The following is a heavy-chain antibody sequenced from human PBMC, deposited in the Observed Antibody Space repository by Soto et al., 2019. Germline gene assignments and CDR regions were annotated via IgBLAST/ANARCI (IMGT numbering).Heavy chain of an antibody. CDR1: GFTFNSHS. D-gene: IGHD2-15*01. Sequence: EVQLVESGGGLVKPGGSLRLSCAASGFTFNSHSMNWVRQAPGKGLEWVSSISSSSNYIYYADSVKGRFTISRDNVKNALYRQMNSLRAGDTAVYYWARIAGDCSGTTCEGFDYWGQGTLVTAFS. V-gene: IGHV3-21*01. J-gene: IGHJ4*02. CDR3: ARIAGDCSGTTCEGFDY. CDR2: ISSSSNYI.